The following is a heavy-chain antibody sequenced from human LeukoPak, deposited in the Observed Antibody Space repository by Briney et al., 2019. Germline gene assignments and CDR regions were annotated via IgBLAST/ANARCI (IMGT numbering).Heavy chain of an antibody. D-gene: IGHD3-10*01. CDR2: IYPGDSDT. V-gene: IGHV5-51*01. CDR1: GYSFTSYW. J-gene: IGHJ4*02. CDR3: ATSTLLWFGELFY. Sequence: GESLKISCKGAGYSFTSYWIGWVRQMPGKGLEWMGIIYPGDSDTRYSPSFQGQVTISADKSISTAYLQWSSLKASDTAMYYCATSTLLWFGELFYWGQGTLVTVSS.